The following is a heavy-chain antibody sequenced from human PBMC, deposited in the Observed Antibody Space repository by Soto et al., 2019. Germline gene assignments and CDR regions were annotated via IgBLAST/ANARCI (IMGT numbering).Heavy chain of an antibody. J-gene: IGHJ5*02. Sequence: QVQLVESGGGLVKPGGSLRLSCAASGFTFSDYYMSWIRQAPGKGLEWVSYISSSSSYTNYADSVKGRFTISRDNAKNSLDLQMNSLRAEDTAVYYCARDRGEDGDYSCFDPWGQGTLVTVSS. D-gene: IGHD4-17*01. CDR2: ISSSSSYT. CDR3: ARDRGEDGDYSCFDP. CDR1: GFTFSDYY. V-gene: IGHV3-11*06.